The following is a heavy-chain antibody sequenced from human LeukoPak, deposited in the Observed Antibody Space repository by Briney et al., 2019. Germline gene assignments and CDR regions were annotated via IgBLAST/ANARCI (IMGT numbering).Heavy chain of an antibody. CDR2: ITSSGSTR. CDR1: GFTLSSYD. J-gene: IGHJ4*02. V-gene: IGHV3-48*03. CDR3: VRDRGPEQLLIAPKY. D-gene: IGHD6-13*01. Sequence: PGGSLRLSCAASGFTLSSYDMNWVRQAPGKGLEWVSYITSSGSTRHYVDSVKGRFTISRDNAKNSLYLQMNSLRAEDTAVYYCVRDRGPEQLLIAPKYWGQGTLVTVSS.